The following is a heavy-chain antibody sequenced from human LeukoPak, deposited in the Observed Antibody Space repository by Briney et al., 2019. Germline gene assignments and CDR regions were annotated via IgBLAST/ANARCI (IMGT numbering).Heavy chain of an antibody. CDR2: ISSSSSYI. J-gene: IGHJ4*02. Sequence: KSGGSLRLSCAASGFTFSSYSMNWVRQAPGRGLEWVSSISSSSSYIYYADSVKGRFTISRDNAKNSLYLQMNSLRAEDTAVYYCAAQSSRGIGYYFAGGASYFDYWGQGTLVTVSS. V-gene: IGHV3-21*01. CDR3: AAQSSRGIGYYFAGGASYFDY. CDR1: GFTFSSYS. D-gene: IGHD3-22*01.